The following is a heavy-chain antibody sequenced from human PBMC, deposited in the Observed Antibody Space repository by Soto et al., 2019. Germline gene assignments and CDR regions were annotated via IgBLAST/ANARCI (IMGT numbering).Heavy chain of an antibody. Sequence: EVQLLESGGGLVQPGGSLRLSCAASGFTFSIYAMSWVRQAPGKGLEWVSAISGSGDYRYYADSVKGRFAISRDNSKNTLYLQMNSMRAEDTAVYYCAKVLKAVAGTYDYWGQGTLVTVSS. CDR3: AKVLKAVAGTYDY. CDR2: ISGSGDYR. D-gene: IGHD6-19*01. CDR1: GFTFSIYA. V-gene: IGHV3-23*01. J-gene: IGHJ4*02.